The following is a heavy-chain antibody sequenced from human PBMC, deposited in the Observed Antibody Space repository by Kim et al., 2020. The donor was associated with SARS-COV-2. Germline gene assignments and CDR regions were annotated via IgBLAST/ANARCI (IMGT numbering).Heavy chain of an antibody. D-gene: IGHD3-10*01. V-gene: IGHV3-23*01. Sequence: GGSLRLSCAASGFTFSTYPMSWVRQAPGKGLEWVSVISGSGGTTYYADSVKGRFTISRDNSKNTLYLQMNSLRAEDTAIYYCAKDNKFGERQFDYWGQGTLVTVSS. CDR3: AKDNKFGERQFDY. CDR2: ISGSGGTT. CDR1: GFTFSTYP. J-gene: IGHJ4*02.